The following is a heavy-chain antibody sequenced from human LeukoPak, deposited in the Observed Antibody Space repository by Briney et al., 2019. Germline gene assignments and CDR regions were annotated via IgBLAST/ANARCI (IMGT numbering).Heavy chain of an antibody. D-gene: IGHD6-6*01. CDR2: ISPSGGPI. J-gene: IGHJ3*02. CDR1: GFTFGDYF. Sequence: GGSLRLSCATSGFTFGDYFMRWMRQAPGKGLEWDRYISPSGGPISYEPSVKGQFTVSRDNAKSSLYLQMNSLRADDTAVYFCARDRSKDGSSWSNAFDIWGQGTAVTVSS. CDR3: ARDRSKDGSSWSNAFDI. V-gene: IGHV3-11*01.